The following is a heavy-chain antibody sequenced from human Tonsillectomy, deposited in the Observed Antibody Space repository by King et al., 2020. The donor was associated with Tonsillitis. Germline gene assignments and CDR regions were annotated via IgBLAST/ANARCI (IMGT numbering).Heavy chain of an antibody. CDR1: GYIFTSYD. V-gene: IGHV1-8*02. CDR2: MNTKSGNT. Sequence: VQLVESGAEVKKPGASVKVSCKASGYIFTSYDINWVRQATGQGLEWMGWMNTKSGNTGYAQKFQGRVTMTRDTSISTAYMELTSLRSEDTALYYCARGYGDYELGRGDGFDIWGQGTMVTVSS. J-gene: IGHJ3*02. CDR3: ARGYGDYELGRGDGFDI. D-gene: IGHD4-17*01.